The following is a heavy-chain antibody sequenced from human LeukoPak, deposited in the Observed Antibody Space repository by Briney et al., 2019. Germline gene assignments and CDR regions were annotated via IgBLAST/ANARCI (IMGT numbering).Heavy chain of an antibody. CDR3: ARERAVYDSSGYEFDY. CDR2: ISSSSSYI. D-gene: IGHD3-22*01. V-gene: IGHV3-21*01. Sequence: GGSLRLSCAASGFTFSSYIMNCVRQAPGKGLEWVSSISSSSSYIYYADSVKGRFTISRDNAKNSLYLQMNSLRAEDTAVYYCARERAVYDSSGYEFDYWGQGTLVTVSS. J-gene: IGHJ4*02. CDR1: GFTFSSYI.